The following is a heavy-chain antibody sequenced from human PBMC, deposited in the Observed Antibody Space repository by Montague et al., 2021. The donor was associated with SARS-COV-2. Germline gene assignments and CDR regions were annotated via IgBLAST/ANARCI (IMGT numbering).Heavy chain of an antibody. CDR3: ARGMIRGVNPPFDY. CDR2: IYYSGTT. Sequence: IYYSGTTXYNPSLQSRGTISVDTSKNPLSLRLSSLTAADTAVYFCARGMIRGVNPPFDYWGQGSQVTVSS. D-gene: IGHD3-10*01. V-gene: IGHV4-39*02. J-gene: IGHJ4*02.